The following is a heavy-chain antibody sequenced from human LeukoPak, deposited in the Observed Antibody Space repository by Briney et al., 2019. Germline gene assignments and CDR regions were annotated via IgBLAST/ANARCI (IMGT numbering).Heavy chain of an antibody. J-gene: IGHJ4*02. CDR1: GGSITSSSYY. V-gene: IGHV4-39*01. CDR3: ARREYYDSSGYR. CDR2: IYNSGRT. Sequence: PSETLSLTCTVSGGSITSSSYYWGWIRQPPGKGLEWIGSIYNSGRTYYNPSLKSRVTISVDTSKNQFSLKLSSVTAADTDVYFCARREYYDSSGYRWGQGTLVTVSS. D-gene: IGHD3-22*01.